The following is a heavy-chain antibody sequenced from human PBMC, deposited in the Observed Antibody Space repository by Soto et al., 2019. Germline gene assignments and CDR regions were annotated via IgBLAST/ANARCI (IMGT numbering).Heavy chain of an antibody. Sequence: QVQLVQSGAEVKKPGASVKVSCKPSGYTFTSYDINWVRQATGQGPEWMGWMNPNNGATGYAQKFQGRVTMTRDTSMTTAYMELSSLRSEDTAVYYCVRGYGSYFDSWGQGSLVTVSS. J-gene: IGHJ4*02. D-gene: IGHD3-10*01. CDR2: MNPNNGAT. V-gene: IGHV1-8*01. CDR1: GYTFTSYD. CDR3: VRGYGSYFDS.